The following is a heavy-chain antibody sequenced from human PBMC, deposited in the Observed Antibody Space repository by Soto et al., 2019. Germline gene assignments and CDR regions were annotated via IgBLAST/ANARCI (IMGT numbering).Heavy chain of an antibody. Sequence: QITLKESGPTLVKPTQTLTLTCTFSGLSLSTSGEAVGWIRQPPGKALEWLALIYWDDDKRYNPTLQTRLTITKDTSKNQVVLVLTNMDPVDTATYYCAHYVSSSPAGWFDPWGQGILVTVSS. CDR3: AHYVSSSPAGWFDP. CDR2: IYWDDDK. D-gene: IGHD3-10*02. J-gene: IGHJ5*02. CDR1: GLSLSTSGEA. V-gene: IGHV2-5*02.